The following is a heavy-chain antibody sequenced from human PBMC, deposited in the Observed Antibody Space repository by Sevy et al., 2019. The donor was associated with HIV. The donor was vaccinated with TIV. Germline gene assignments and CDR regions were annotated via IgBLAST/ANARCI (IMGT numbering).Heavy chain of an antibody. CDR3: ASPDYGSGSPRYYYYGMDV. Sequence: ASVKVSCKASGYTFTGYYMHWVRQAPGQGLEWMGWINPNSGGTNYAQKFQGRVTMTRDTSISTAYMELSRLRSDDTAVYYCASPDYGSGSPRYYYYGMDVWGQGTTVTVSS. CDR1: GYTFTGYY. J-gene: IGHJ6*02. CDR2: INPNSGGT. V-gene: IGHV1-2*02. D-gene: IGHD3-10*01.